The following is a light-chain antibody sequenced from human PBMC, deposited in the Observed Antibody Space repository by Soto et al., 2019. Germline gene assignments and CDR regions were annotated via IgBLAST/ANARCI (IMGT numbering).Light chain of an antibody. Sequence: DIQMTQSPSSVSASVGDRVTITCRASQDITKRLAWYQQKPGNAPKLLIYTASTLETGVPLRFSGSGSGTDFTLTVTNLQPEDFATYYCQQGHTFPLTFGGGTKVEI. J-gene: IGKJ4*01. CDR2: TAS. V-gene: IGKV1D-12*01. CDR1: QDITKR. CDR3: QQGHTFPLT.